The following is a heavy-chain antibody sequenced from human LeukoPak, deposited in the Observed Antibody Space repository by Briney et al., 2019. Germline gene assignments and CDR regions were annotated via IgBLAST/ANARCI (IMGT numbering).Heavy chain of an antibody. CDR2: INTDGSST. D-gene: IGHD6-13*01. CDR3: ARDLTPPYSSSWYWFDP. V-gene: IGHV3-74*01. CDR1: GFTFSSYW. J-gene: IGHJ5*02. Sequence: PGGSLRLSCAATGFTFSSYWMHWVRQAPGKGLVWVSRINTDGSSTSYADSVKGRFTISRDNAKNTLYLQMNSLRAEDTAVYYCARDLTPPYSSSWYWFDPWGQGTLVTVSS.